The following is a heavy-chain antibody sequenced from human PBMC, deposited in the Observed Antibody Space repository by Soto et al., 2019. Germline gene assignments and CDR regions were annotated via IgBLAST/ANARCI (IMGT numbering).Heavy chain of an antibody. V-gene: IGHV2-5*02. J-gene: IGHJ1*01. CDR3: AHSPPATVTTSAEYFQH. Sequence: QITLKESGPTLVKPTQTLTLTCTFSGFSLSTSGVGVGWIRQPPGKALEWLALIYWDDDTRYSPSLKSRLTITKDTSKNPVVLRMTNMDPVDTATYYCAHSPPATVTTSAEYFQHWGQGTLVTVSS. D-gene: IGHD4-17*01. CDR1: GFSLSTSGVG. CDR2: IYWDDDT.